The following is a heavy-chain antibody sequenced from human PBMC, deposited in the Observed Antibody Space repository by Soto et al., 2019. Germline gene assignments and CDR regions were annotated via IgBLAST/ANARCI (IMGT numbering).Heavy chain of an antibody. D-gene: IGHD3-16*01. CDR1: GSNCGSYT. Sequence: ASGESSNKASGSNCGSYTLHWVRQAPGQRFEWLGWISAGNGNTKSSQKLQDRVTFDRSTSESTVSMDLNSLRSEDTAIYYCARASMAPHACIFYYEYWGNGPLVPVCS. J-gene: IGHJ4*01. CDR3: ARASMAPHACIFYYEY. CDR2: ISAGNGNT. V-gene: IGHV1-3*01.